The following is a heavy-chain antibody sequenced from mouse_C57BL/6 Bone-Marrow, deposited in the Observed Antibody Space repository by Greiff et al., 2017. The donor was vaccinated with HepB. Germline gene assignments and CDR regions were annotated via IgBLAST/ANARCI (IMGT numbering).Heavy chain of an antibody. J-gene: IGHJ2*01. V-gene: IGHV1-26*01. CDR3: ARETVVATGDY. CDR1: GYTFTDYY. Sequence: EVQLQQSGPELVKPGASVKISCKASGYTFTDYYMNWVKQSHGKSLEWIGDINPNNGGTSYNQKFKGKATLTVDKSSSTAYMELRSLTSEDSAVYYCARETVVATGDYWGQGTTLTVSS. D-gene: IGHD1-1*01. CDR2: INPNNGGT.